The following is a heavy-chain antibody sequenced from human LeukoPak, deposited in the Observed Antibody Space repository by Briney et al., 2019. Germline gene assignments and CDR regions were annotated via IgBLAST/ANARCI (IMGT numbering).Heavy chain of an antibody. CDR3: ARGTSGAFDR. Sequence: PGGSLRLSCAASGFTSSSYWMTWVRQAPGKGLEWVANIKRDGSEKYYVDSVKGRFTFSRDNAKNSLYLQMNSLRAEDTAVYYCARGTSGAFDRWGQGTLVTVSS. J-gene: IGHJ5*02. V-gene: IGHV3-7*01. D-gene: IGHD1-14*01. CDR2: IKRDGSEK. CDR1: GFTSSSYW.